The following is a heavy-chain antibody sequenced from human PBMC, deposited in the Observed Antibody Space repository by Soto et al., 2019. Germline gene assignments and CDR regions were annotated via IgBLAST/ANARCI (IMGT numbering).Heavy chain of an antibody. CDR1: GYTFISYG. CDR2: ISAYNGNT. V-gene: IGHV1-18*01. Sequence: QVQLVQSGAEVKQPGASVKVSCKASGYTFISYGMSWVRQAPGQGLEWMGWISAYNGNTNYAQKLQGRVTMTIDTSTSKAYMELRSLRSDDTAVSYCARVWGSIGIDYWGQGTLVTVSS. J-gene: IGHJ4*02. D-gene: IGHD3-16*01. CDR3: ARVWGSIGIDY.